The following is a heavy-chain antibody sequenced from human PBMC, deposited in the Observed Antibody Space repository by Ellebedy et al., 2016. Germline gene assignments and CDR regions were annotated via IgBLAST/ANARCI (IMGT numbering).Heavy chain of an antibody. D-gene: IGHD1-14*01. CDR2: IIPIFGTA. Sequence: SVKVSXXASGGTFSSYAISWVRQAPGQGLEWMGGIIPIFGTANYAQKFQGRVTITADESTSTAYMELSSLRSEDTAVYYCASASKLPEIYYYYYGMDVWGQGTTVTVSS. J-gene: IGHJ6*02. V-gene: IGHV1-69*13. CDR1: GGTFSSYA. CDR3: ASASKLPEIYYYYYGMDV.